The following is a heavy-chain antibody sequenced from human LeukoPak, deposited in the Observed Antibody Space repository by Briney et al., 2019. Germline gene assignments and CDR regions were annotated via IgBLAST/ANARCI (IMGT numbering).Heavy chain of an antibody. CDR1: GFTLSDYS. D-gene: IGHD3-10*01. CDR2: ISSGSNYI. J-gene: IGHJ3*02. Sequence: GGSLRLSCAASGFTLSDYSMNWVRQAPGKGLEWVSSISSGSNYIYYADSVKGRFTISRDNAKNSLHLQMNSLRAEDTAVYYCARDLSMVRDGDYDAFNIWGQGTTVTVSS. CDR3: ARDLSMVRDGDYDAFNI. V-gene: IGHV3-21*01.